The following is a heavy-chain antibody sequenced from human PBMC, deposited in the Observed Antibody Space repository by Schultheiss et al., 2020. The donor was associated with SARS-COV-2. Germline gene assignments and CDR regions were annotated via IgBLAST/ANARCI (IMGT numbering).Heavy chain of an antibody. CDR1: GGSISSSNW. D-gene: IGHD2-2*02. V-gene: IGHV4-4*02. J-gene: IGHJ5*02. CDR2: IYHSGST. Sequence: SETLSLTCAVSGGSISSSNWWSWVRQPPGKGLEWIGEIYHSGSTNYNPSLKSRVTISVDTSKNQFSLKLSSVTAADTAVYYCARANIVVVPAAIQYWFDPWGQGTLVTVSS. CDR3: ARANIVVVPAAIQYWFDP.